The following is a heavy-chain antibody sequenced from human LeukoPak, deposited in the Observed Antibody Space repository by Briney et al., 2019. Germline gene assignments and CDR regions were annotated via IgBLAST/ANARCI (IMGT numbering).Heavy chain of an antibody. CDR3: ARDRRKWSGYDLNWYFDL. D-gene: IGHD5-12*01. J-gene: IGHJ2*01. CDR2: IYYSGST. V-gene: IGHV4-59*11. Sequence: PSETLSLTCTVSGGSISSHYWSWIRQPPGKGLEWIGYIYYSGSTNYNPSLKSRVTISVDTSKNQFSLKLSSVTAADTAVYYCARDRRKWSGYDLNWYFDLWGRGTLVTVSS. CDR1: GGSISSHY.